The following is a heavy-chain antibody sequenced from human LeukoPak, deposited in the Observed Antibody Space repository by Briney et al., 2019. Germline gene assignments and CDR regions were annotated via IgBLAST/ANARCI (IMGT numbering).Heavy chain of an antibody. CDR2: ISWESSST. D-gene: IGHD2-15*01. V-gene: IGHV3-43D*03. J-gene: IGHJ5*02. Sequence: GVSLTLSCAASGFTFYGYARQWVRPAPGKGRVCFSLISWESSSTYYADSVKGRFTNSRDNRNNSLYMQMNSLSTADTAFYYCAKDGVVDALGANWFDPWGQGTLVTVSS. CDR3: AKDGVVDALGANWFDP. CDR1: GFTFYGYA.